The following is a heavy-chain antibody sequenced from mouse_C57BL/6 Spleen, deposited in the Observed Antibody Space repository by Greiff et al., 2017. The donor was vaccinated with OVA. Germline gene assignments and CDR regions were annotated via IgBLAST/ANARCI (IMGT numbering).Heavy chain of an antibody. CDR3: ARSDDYLFAY. V-gene: IGHV1-18*01. J-gene: IGHJ3*01. Sequence: VQLKQSGPELVKPGASVKIPCKASGYTFTDYNMDWVQQSHGKSLEWIGDINPNNGGTIYNQKFKGKATLTVDKSSSTAYMELRSLTSEDTAVYYCARSDDYLFAYWGQGTLGTVSA. CDR1: GYTFTDYN. D-gene: IGHD2-4*01. CDR2: INPNNGGT.